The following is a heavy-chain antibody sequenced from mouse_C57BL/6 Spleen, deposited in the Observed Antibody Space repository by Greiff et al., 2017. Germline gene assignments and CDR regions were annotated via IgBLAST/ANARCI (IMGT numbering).Heavy chain of an antibody. Sequence: EVQVVESGGGLVKPGGSLKLSCAASGFTFSSYAMSWVRQTPEKRLEWVATISDGGSYTYYPDNVKGRFTISRDNAKNNLYLQMSHLKSEDTAMYYCARGEAIYYGNYDYAMDYWGQGTSVTVSS. CDR2: ISDGGSYT. J-gene: IGHJ4*01. CDR3: ARGEAIYYGNYDYAMDY. D-gene: IGHD2-1*01. V-gene: IGHV5-4*01. CDR1: GFTFSSYA.